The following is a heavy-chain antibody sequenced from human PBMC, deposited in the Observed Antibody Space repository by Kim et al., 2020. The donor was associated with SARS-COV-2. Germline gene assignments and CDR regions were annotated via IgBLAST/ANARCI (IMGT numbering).Heavy chain of an antibody. CDR1: GYSFTNYW. J-gene: IGHJ3*02. CDR2: IDPGDSYI. V-gene: IGHV5-10-1*01. Sequence: GESLKISCKGSGYSFTNYWISWVRQMPGKGLEWMGKIDPGDSYIKYSPSFQGHVTFAADKSISTVYLQWDSLEASDSAMYYCARHQHIVVVTGPLDIWGQGTMVSVSS. CDR3: ARHQHIVVVTGPLDI. D-gene: IGHD2-21*02.